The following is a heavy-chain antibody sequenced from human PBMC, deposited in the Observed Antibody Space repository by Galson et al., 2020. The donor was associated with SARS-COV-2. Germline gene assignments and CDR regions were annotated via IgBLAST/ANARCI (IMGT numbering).Heavy chain of an antibody. CDR2: ISYDGSNK. V-gene: IGHV3-30*18. D-gene: IGHD3-9*01. CDR3: AKDPTYYDILTGYYGDIDTRIYYYYYYGMDV. CDR1: RFTFSSYG. J-gene: IGHJ6*02. Sequence: SRKDSCAPSRFTFSSYGMHWVRQAPGKGLEWVAVISYDGSNKYYADSVKGRFTISRDNSKNTLYLQMNSLRAEDTAVYYCAKDPTYYDILTGYYGDIDTRIYYYYYYGMDVWGQGTTVTVSS.